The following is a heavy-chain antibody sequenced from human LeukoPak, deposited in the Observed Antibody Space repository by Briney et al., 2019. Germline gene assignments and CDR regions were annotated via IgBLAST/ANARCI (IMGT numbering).Heavy chain of an antibody. J-gene: IGHJ6*02. Sequence: PGGSLRLSCAASGFNFSSYWMSWVRQTPGKGLEWVANINQDGGKKYYVDSVRGRFAISRDNAKNSLYLQMNSLRAEDTAVYYCARECHGDQGYGMDVWGQGTTVTVSS. CDR3: ARECHGDQGYGMDV. CDR2: INQDGGKK. D-gene: IGHD4-17*01. V-gene: IGHV3-7*01. CDR1: GFNFSSYW.